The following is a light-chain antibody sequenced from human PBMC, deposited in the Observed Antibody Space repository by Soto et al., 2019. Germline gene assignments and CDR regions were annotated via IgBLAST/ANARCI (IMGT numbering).Light chain of an antibody. J-gene: IGKJ2*01. CDR1: QSISSW. Sequence: DIQMTQSPSTLSASVGDRVTITCRASQSISSWLAWYQQKPGKAPKLLIYKASSLESGVPSRFSGSGSGTDITLTISSLQPDDFATYYCHQYNSLYTFGQGTKLEIK. CDR3: HQYNSLYT. CDR2: KAS. V-gene: IGKV1-5*03.